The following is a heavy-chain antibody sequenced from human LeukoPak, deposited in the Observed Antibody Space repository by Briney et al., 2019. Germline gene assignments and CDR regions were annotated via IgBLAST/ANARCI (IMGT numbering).Heavy chain of an antibody. CDR2: IWYDGSNK. J-gene: IGHJ4*02. Sequence: GGSLRLSCAASGFTFSSYGMHWVRQAPGKGLEWVAVIWYDGSNKYYADSVKGRFTISRDNSKNTLYLQMNSLRAEDTAVYYCARDSRYSSGWYPQDDWGQGTLVTVSS. V-gene: IGHV3-33*01. CDR3: ARDSRYSSGWYPQDD. D-gene: IGHD6-19*01. CDR1: GFTFSSYG.